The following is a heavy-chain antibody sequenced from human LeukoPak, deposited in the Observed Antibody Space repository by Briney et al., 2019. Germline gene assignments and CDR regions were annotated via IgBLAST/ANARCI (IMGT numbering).Heavy chain of an antibody. CDR3: ASGHYDILTGYYSMPY. CDR2: IYTSGST. D-gene: IGHD3-9*01. Sequence: SGTLSLTCTVSGGSISSYYWSWIRQPAGKGLEWIGRIYTSGSTNYNPSLKSRVTMSVDTSKNQFSLKLSSVTAADTAVYYCASGHYDILTGYYSMPYWGQGTLVTVSS. CDR1: GGSISSYY. V-gene: IGHV4-4*07. J-gene: IGHJ4*02.